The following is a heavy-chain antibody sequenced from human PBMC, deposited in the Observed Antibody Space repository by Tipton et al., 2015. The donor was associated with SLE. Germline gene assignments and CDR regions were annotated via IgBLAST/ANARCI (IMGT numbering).Heavy chain of an antibody. CDR3: ARGLIAARFDY. J-gene: IGHJ4*02. Sequence: LRLSCTVSGGSISSGSYYWSWIRQPAGKGLEWIGRIYTSGSTNYNPSLKSRVTISVDTSKNQFSLKLSSVIAADTAVYYCARGLIAARFDYWGQGTLVTVSS. CDR1: GGSISSGSYY. CDR2: IYTSGST. D-gene: IGHD6-6*01. V-gene: IGHV4-61*02.